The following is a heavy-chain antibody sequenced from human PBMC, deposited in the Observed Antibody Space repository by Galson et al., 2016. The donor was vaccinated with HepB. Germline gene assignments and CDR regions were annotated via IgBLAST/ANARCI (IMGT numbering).Heavy chain of an antibody. Sequence: SETLSLTCTVSDGSIGSSSYYWGWVRQPPGKGLEWIGTLYSTGRTYYNPSLKSRVTISVDTSKNQFSLKMTSVTAADTAVYYCARHLNRKIANLGVVKVGPFDFWGQGALVTVSA. D-gene: IGHD3-3*01. V-gene: IGHV4-39*01. CDR1: DGSIGSSSYY. CDR2: LYSTGRT. J-gene: IGHJ4*02. CDR3: ARHLNRKIANLGVVKVGPFDF.